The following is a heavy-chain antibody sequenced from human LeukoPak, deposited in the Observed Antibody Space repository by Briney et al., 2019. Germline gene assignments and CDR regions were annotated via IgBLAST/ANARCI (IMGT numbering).Heavy chain of an antibody. D-gene: IGHD3-16*01. CDR2: ISPSSTYI. CDR1: GFTFSSFK. V-gene: IGHV3-21*06. J-gene: IGHJ4*02. Sequence: GGSLRVSCAASGFTFSSFKMTWVRQAPGKGLEWVASISPSSTYIYYGDSLKGRVTVSRDNAKSLLFLHMSSLRPDDTAVYYCARDFTGGEYFDSWGQGALVSVSS. CDR3: ARDFTGGEYFDS.